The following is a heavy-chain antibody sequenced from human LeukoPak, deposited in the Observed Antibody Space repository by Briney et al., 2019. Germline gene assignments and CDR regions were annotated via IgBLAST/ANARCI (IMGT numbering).Heavy chain of an antibody. Sequence: ASVKVSCKASGYTFTSYGISWVRQAPGQGLEWMGWISAYNGNTNYAQKLQGRVTMTTDTSTTTAYMELRSLRSDDTAVYYCARDLGYDSSGPNSYYYYGMDVWGQGTTATVSS. J-gene: IGHJ6*02. CDR1: GYTFTSYG. D-gene: IGHD3-22*01. CDR3: ARDLGYDSSGPNSYYYYGMDV. CDR2: ISAYNGNT. V-gene: IGHV1-18*01.